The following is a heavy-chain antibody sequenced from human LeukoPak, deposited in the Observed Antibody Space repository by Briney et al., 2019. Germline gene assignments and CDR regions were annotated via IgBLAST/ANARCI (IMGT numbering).Heavy chain of an antibody. D-gene: IGHD3-10*01. Sequence: PGGSLRLSCAASGFTFSSYSMNWVRQAPGKGLEWVSSISSSSSYIYYADSVKARFTISRDNAKNSLYLQMNSLRAEDTAVYYCARVGSRGWYFDLWGRGTLVTVSS. V-gene: IGHV3-21*01. CDR3: ARVGSRGWYFDL. CDR1: GFTFSSYS. J-gene: IGHJ2*01. CDR2: ISSSSSYI.